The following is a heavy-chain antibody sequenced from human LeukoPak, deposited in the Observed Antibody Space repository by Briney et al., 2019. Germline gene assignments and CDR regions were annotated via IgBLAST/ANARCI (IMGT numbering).Heavy chain of an antibody. CDR1: GFTFSNYV. J-gene: IGHJ4*02. CDR2: ITGSSDST. Sequence: PGGSLRLSCAASGFTFSNYVMSWVRQAPGKGLEWVSAITGSSDSTYYADSVKGRFTSSRDNSKSTLFLQMSSLRAEDTAIYYCAKGSSNSRPYYFDYWGQGTLATVSS. D-gene: IGHD1-1*01. CDR3: AKGSSNSRPYYFDY. V-gene: IGHV3-23*01.